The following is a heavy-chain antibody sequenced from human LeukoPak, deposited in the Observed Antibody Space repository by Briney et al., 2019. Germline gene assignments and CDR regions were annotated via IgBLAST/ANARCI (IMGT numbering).Heavy chain of an antibody. CDR3: SSIAAAGNY. CDR2: IYCSGST. V-gene: IGHV4-39*01. J-gene: IGHJ4*02. Sequence: SETLSLTCTVSGGSISSSSYYWGWIRQPPGKGLEWIGSIYCSGSTYYDPSLKSRVTISVDTSKNQFSLKLSSVTAADTAVYYCSSIAAAGNYWGQGTLVTVSS. D-gene: IGHD6-13*01. CDR1: GGSISSSSYY.